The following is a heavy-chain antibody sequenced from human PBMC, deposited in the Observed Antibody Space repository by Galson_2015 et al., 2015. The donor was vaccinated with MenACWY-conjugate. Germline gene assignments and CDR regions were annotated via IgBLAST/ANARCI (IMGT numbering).Heavy chain of an antibody. Sequence: SETLSLTCNVTGGSISSTNYYWGWIRQSPGRGLEWIGSIYYSGSTYYNPSLKSRVTISVDNSKNTLYLQVSSLRPEDTAVYYCVRGEDIVATNFQYYFGMDVWGQGTTATVSS. CDR3: VRGEDIVATNFQYYFGMDV. V-gene: IGHV4-39*07. CDR1: GGSISSTNYY. CDR2: IYYSGST. J-gene: IGHJ6*02. D-gene: IGHD5-12*01.